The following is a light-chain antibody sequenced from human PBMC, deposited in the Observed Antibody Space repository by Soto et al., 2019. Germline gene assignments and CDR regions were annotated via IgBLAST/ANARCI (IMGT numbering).Light chain of an antibody. J-gene: IGKJ5*01. CDR1: QGISTY. CDR2: AAS. Sequence: IQLTQSPSSLSATEGDRVTITCRASQGISTYLAWYQQKPGRAPKLLIYAASTLQSGVPPRFSGSGSGTDFTLTISSLQPEEFATYYCQQLNSYLITFGQGTRLEV. CDR3: QQLNSYLIT. V-gene: IGKV1-9*01.